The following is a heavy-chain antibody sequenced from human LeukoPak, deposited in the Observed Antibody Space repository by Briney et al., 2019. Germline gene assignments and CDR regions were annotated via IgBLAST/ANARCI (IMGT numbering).Heavy chain of an antibody. Sequence: GGSLRLSCAASGFTFSDYYMSWIRQAPGKGLEWVSYISSSGSTIYYADPVKGRFTISRDNAKNSLYLQMNSLRAEDTAVYYCARVVLPHYWYFDLWGRGTLVTVSS. CDR1: GFTFSDYY. CDR2: ISSSGSTI. V-gene: IGHV3-11*01. CDR3: ARVVLPHYWYFDL. D-gene: IGHD3-10*01. J-gene: IGHJ2*01.